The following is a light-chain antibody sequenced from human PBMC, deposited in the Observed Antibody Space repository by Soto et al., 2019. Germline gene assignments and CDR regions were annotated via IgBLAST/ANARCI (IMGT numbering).Light chain of an antibody. CDR3: QQYYSDPRT. J-gene: IGKJ1*01. CDR1: QGISSY. CDR2: AAS. Sequence: AIRMTQSPSSLSASTGDRVTITCRASQGISSYLAGYQQNPGKAPKLLIYAASTLQSGVPSRFSGSVSGTDFTLTISCLQSEDFATYYCQQYYSDPRTFGQGTKVEIK. V-gene: IGKV1-8*01.